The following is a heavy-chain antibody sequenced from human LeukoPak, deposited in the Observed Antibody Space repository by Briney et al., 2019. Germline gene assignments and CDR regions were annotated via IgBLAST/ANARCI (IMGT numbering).Heavy chain of an antibody. V-gene: IGHV5-51*01. D-gene: IGHD3-10*01. CDR3: TRLIGSGWYFDY. J-gene: IGHJ4*02. CDR1: TYSFSYYW. Sequence: GESLKISCKGSTYSFSYYWIGWVRQMPGKGLEWVAIIYPGDSDTRYSPSFQGQVTISAEKSISNVYLEWSSLQASDTAMYYCTRLIGSGWYFDYWGRGTLVSVSS. CDR2: IYPGDSDT.